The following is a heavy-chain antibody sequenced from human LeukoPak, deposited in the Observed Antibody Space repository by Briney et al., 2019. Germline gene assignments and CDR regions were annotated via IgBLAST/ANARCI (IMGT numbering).Heavy chain of an antibody. Sequence: GGSLRLSCAASGFTFSSYSMNWVRQAPGKGLEWVSSISSSSSYIYYADSVKGRFTISRDNAKNSPYLQMNSLRAEDTAVYYCARGHSSSCHDYWGQGTLVTVSS. D-gene: IGHD6-13*01. V-gene: IGHV3-21*01. J-gene: IGHJ4*02. CDR2: ISSSSSYI. CDR1: GFTFSSYS. CDR3: ARGHSSSCHDY.